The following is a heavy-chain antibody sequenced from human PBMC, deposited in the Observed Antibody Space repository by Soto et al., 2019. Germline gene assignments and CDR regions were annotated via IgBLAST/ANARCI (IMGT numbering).Heavy chain of an antibody. CDR2: IYTVDSDT. V-gene: IGHV5-51*04. CDR1: GSSFTSSW. CDR3: TRGPGGCNNGVCYDCYYYGMDV. J-gene: IGHJ6*02. D-gene: IGHD2-8*01. Sequence: ESLRISCTGSGSSFTSSWIGWVRQMRGKGQEWMGIIYTVDSDTRYSPSFQGQATISADKPISTAYLHGSRLKAYDTGMYYCTRGPGGCNNGVCYDCYYYGMDVWGQGTKVTVYS.